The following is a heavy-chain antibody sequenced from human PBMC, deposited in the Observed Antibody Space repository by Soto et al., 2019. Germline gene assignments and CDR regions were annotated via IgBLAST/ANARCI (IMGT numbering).Heavy chain of an antibody. CDR1: GGTFRTAA. CDR2: IMPVFRTP. Sequence: QVHLEQSGAEVKTPGSSVKVSCKASGGTFRTAAVSWVRQAPGQGLEWLGGIMPVFRTPDYAQKFQGRVTKSPDESTSTAYMELSGLRSDDTAVYYCARDNDRPQLGGNYYYILDVWGQGTTITVSS. D-gene: IGHD2-8*01. J-gene: IGHJ6*02. V-gene: IGHV1-69*05. CDR3: ARDNDRPQLGGNYYYILDV.